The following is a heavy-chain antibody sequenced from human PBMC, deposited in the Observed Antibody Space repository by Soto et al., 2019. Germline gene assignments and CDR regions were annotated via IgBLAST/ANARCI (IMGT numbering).Heavy chain of an antibody. CDR3: ASSFPVPAAIGY. CDR1: GYTFTSYA. Sequence: QVQLVQSGAEVKKPGASVKVSCKASGYTFTSYAMHWVRQAPGQRLEWMGWINAGNGNTKYSQKFQGRVTITRDTSARPAYMELSSLRSEATAVYYWASSFPVPAAIGYWGQGTLVTVSS. D-gene: IGHD2-2*02. J-gene: IGHJ4*02. CDR2: INAGNGNT. V-gene: IGHV1-3*01.